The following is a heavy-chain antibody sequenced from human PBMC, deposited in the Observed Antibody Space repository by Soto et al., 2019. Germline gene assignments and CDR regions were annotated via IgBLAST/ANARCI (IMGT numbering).Heavy chain of an antibody. Sequence: PSETLSLTCTISGDPISISSYYWAWIRQPPGKGLEWIGSMYYSGSTHNNPSLKSRVTISVDMPKNQLSLILSSVTAADTAVYYCARSFYPWGQGTLVTVSS. J-gene: IGHJ5*02. CDR2: MYYSGST. CDR1: GDPISISSYY. V-gene: IGHV4-39*07. CDR3: ARSFYP.